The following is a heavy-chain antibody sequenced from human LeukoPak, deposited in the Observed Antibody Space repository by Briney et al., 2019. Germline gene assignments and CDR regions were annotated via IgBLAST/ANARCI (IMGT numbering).Heavy chain of an antibody. CDR1: GGSISGSSYY. Sequence: SETLSLTCTVSGGSISGSSYYWGWIRQPPGKGLEWIGSIYYSGSTYYNPSLKSRVTISVDTSKNQFSLKLSSVTAADTAVYYCARASRDGYNLGYWGQGTLVTVSS. D-gene: IGHD5-24*01. CDR2: IYYSGST. J-gene: IGHJ4*02. V-gene: IGHV4-39*07. CDR3: ARASRDGYNLGY.